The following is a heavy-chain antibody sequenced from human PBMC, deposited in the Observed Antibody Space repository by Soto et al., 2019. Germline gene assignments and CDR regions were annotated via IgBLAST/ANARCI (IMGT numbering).Heavy chain of an antibody. CDR1: GGTFSSYA. CDR2: IIPIFGTA. CDR3: GRGPSPVVTPWSYCYSGRDV. Sequence: QVQLVQSGAEVKKPGSSVKVSCKASGGTFSSYAISWVRQAPGQGLEWMGGIIPIFGTAYYAQKFQGRVTTTADEFTSTAYMELSSRGSEDPAVYYCGRGPSPVVTPWSYCYSGRDVGGQGTRVSVSS. D-gene: IGHD2-21*02. J-gene: IGHJ6*01. V-gene: IGHV1-69*01.